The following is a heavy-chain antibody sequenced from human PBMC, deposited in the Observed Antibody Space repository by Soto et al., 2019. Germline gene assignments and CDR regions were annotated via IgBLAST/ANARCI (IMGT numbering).Heavy chain of an antibody. CDR1: GASISSGCYS. Sequence: SETLSLTCAVSGASISSGCYSCSWIRQPPGKGLEWIGYIFPSGSTYYNPSLKSRVTISVDRSQNQLSLRLSSVTAADTAVYYCARESGYTFDYWGQGTLVTVSS. J-gene: IGHJ4*02. D-gene: IGHD5-18*01. CDR3: ARESGYTFDY. CDR2: IFPSGST. V-gene: IGHV4-30-2*01.